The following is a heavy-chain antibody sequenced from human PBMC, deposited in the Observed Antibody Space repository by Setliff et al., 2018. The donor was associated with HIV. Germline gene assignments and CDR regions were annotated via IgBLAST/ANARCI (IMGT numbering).Heavy chain of an antibody. V-gene: IGHV3-72*01. J-gene: IGHJ4*02. Sequence: SCAASGFTFRDHYMDWVRQAPGKGLEWVGRTGNKASSDTTQYAASVKGRFTISRDDSKNSVFLQMNSLKTEDTAMYYCTRSKWGSGFDYWGQGTLVTVSS. D-gene: IGHD1-26*01. CDR3: TRSKWGSGFDY. CDR1: GFTFRDHY. CDR2: TGNKASSDTT.